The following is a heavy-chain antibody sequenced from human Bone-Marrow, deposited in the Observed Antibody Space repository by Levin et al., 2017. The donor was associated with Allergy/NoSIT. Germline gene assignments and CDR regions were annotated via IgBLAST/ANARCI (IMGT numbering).Heavy chain of an antibody. V-gene: IGHV3-15*01. J-gene: IGHJ4*02. CDR2: IQTKSDGGTT. Sequence: LSLTCAASGFTFNYAWMNWVRQAPGGGLEWVGRIQTKSDGGTTHYAAPVQGRFTISRDDSKNTVYLQMKSLKTEDTAVYYCTTAGEEGLDSWGQGTLVTVSS. CDR3: TTAGEEGLDS. CDR1: GFTFNYAW.